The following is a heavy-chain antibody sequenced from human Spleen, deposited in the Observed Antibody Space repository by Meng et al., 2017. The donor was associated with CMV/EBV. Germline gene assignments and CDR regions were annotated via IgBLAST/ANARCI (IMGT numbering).Heavy chain of an antibody. V-gene: IGHV3-30*04. CDR3: ARDPYCTSTTCYSVGWFDP. J-gene: IGHJ5*02. D-gene: IGHD2-2*01. CDR1: GYTFTTYA. Sequence: SCKASGYTFTTYAMHWVRQAPGKGLEWVAVISDGGNNKYYADSVKGRFTISRDNSKNTLYLQMNSLRTDDTALYYCARDPYCTSTTCYSVGWFDPWGQGTLVTVSS. CDR2: ISDGGNNK.